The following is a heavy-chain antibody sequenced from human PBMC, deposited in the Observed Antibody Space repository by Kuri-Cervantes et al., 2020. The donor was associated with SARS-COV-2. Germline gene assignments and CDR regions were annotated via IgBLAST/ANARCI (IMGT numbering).Heavy chain of an antibody. V-gene: IGHV4-30-2*01. CDR2: IYHSGST. J-gene: IGHJ4*02. D-gene: IGHD3-3*01. Sequence: LRLSCTVSGGSISSGGYYWSWIRQPPGKGLEWIGYIYHSGSTYYNPSLKSRVTISVDTSKNQFSLKLSSVTAADTAVYYCARGSNYDFWSGYSTFDYWGQGTLVTVSS. CDR3: ARGSNYDFWSGYSTFDY. CDR1: GGSISSGGYY.